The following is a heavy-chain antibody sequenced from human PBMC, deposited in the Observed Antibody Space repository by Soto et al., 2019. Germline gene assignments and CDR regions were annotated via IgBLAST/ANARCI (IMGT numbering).Heavy chain of an antibody. CDR2: ISRSGHTT. CDR3: AKDLGGVDTSFGRSDY. CDR1: GFTFTTCA. J-gene: IGHJ4*02. Sequence: GGSLRLSCAASGFTFTTCAMNWVRRAPGKGLEWVSTISRSGHTTFYADSVKGRFTISRDNSKNTVVLLMNSLTAEDTAVYHCAKDLGGVDTSFGRSDYWGRGTLVTVSS. D-gene: IGHD2-2*01. V-gene: IGHV3-23*01.